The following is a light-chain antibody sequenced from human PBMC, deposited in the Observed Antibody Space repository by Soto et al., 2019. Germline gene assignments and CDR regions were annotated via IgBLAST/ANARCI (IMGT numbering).Light chain of an antibody. CDR2: YDS. CDR3: QVWDISSGHVV. Sequence: SYELTQPPSVSVAPGKTASGACGGSNIGSKSVHWYQKKSGQAPVLVMYYDSDRPSGITERFSGSNSGNTATLTISRVEAGDEADYYCQVWDISSGHVVFGGGTKLTVL. V-gene: IGLV3-21*01. J-gene: IGLJ3*02. CDR1: NIGSKS.